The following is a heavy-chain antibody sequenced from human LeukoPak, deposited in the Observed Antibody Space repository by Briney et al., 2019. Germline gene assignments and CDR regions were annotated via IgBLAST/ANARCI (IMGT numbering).Heavy chain of an antibody. CDR2: IYYSGTT. CDR1: GVSMSSYY. V-gene: IGHV4-59*08. Sequence: SETLSLTCTVSGVSMSSYYWSWIRQPPGKGLEWIGYIYYSGTTKYNHSLKSRVTISVDTSKNQFSLKLSSVTAADTAVYYCARGARAGYNLEPFDYWGQGTLVTVSS. J-gene: IGHJ4*02. D-gene: IGHD5-24*01. CDR3: ARGARAGYNLEPFDY.